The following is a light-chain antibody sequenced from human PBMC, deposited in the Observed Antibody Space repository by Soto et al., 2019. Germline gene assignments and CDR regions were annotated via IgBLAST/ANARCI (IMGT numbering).Light chain of an antibody. V-gene: IGLV2-14*03. J-gene: IGLJ2*01. CDR1: SSDIGAYNF. CDR3: TSWTTSTTMI. Sequence: QSALTQPASVSGSPGQSITISCTGTSSDIGAYNFVPWYQQHPGKAPKLMLYDVNIRPSGVSNRFSGSKSGNTASLTISELQAEDEADYYCTSWTTSTTMIFGGGTKLTVL. CDR2: DVN.